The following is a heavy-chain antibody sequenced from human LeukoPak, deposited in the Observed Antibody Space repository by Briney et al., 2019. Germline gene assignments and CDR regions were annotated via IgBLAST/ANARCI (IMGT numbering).Heavy chain of an antibody. J-gene: IGHJ2*01. Sequence: GESLRISCKGSGYSFTSNWISWVRQMPGKGLEWMGRIDPSDSYTNYSPSFQGHVTISADKSTSTAYLQWSSLKASDTAMYYCARQSSAFALPYGNFDLWGRGTLVTVSS. CDR1: GYSFTSNW. V-gene: IGHV5-10-1*01. D-gene: IGHD3-3*02. CDR2: IDPSDSYT. CDR3: ARQSSAFALPYGNFDL.